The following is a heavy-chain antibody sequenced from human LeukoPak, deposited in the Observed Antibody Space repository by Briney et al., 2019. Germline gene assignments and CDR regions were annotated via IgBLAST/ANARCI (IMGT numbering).Heavy chain of an antibody. D-gene: IGHD6-13*01. CDR3: ARGRSWGESGFDY. V-gene: IGHV6-1*01. CDR1: GDSVSNNSAA. CDR2: TYYRSKWYN. Sequence: LQTLSLTCAISGDSVSNNSAAWNWIRQSPSRGLEWLGRTYYRSKWYNDYAVSVTSRITISPDTSKNQFSLQLKSVTPEDTAVYYCARGRSWGESGFDYWGQGTLVTVSS. J-gene: IGHJ4*02.